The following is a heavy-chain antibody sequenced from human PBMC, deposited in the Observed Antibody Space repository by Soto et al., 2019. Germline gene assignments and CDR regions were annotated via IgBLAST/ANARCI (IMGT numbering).Heavy chain of an antibody. J-gene: IGHJ3*02. V-gene: IGHV4-34*01. Sequence: QVQLQQWGAGLLKPSETLSLTCAVYGGSFSGYYWSWIRQPPGKGLEWIGEINHSGSTNYNPSLKRRVTISVDTSKNQFSLKLSSVTAADTAVYYCARRVRSVRGVIKGGAFDIWGQGTMVTVSS. D-gene: IGHD3-10*01. CDR1: GGSFSGYY. CDR2: INHSGST. CDR3: ARRVRSVRGVIKGGAFDI.